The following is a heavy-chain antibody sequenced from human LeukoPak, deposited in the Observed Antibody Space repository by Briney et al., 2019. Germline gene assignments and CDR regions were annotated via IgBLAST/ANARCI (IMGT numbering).Heavy chain of an antibody. CDR1: GGSFSGYY. Sequence: SETLSLTCAVYGGSFSGYYWSWIRQPPGKGLEWIGEINHSGSTNYNPSLKSRVTISVDTSKNQFSLKLSSVTAANTAVYYCARGSPRAFDIWGQGTMVTVSS. J-gene: IGHJ3*02. CDR3: ARGSPRAFDI. CDR2: INHSGST. V-gene: IGHV4-34*01.